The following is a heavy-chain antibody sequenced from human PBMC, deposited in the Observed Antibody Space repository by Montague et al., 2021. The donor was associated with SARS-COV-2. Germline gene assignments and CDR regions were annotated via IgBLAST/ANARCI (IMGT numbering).Heavy chain of an antibody. CDR3: ASLSNYYGSGSYYPHNYYYYGMDV. D-gene: IGHD3-10*01. CDR1: GGSISSSSYY. J-gene: IGHJ6*02. Sequence: SETLSLTCTVSGGSISSSSYYWGWIRQPPGKGLEWIGSIYYSGSTYYNESLKSRVTISVDTSKSQFSLKLSSVTAADTAVYYCASLSNYYGSGSYYPHNYYYYGMDVWGQGTTVTVSS. CDR2: IYYSGST. V-gene: IGHV4-39*01.